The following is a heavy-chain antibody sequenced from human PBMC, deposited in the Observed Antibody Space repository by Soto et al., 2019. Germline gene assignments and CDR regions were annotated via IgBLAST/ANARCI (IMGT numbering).Heavy chain of an antibody. V-gene: IGHV4-31*03. J-gene: IGHJ4*02. Sequence: PSETLSLTCTVSGGSISSGGYYWSWIRQHPGRGLEWIGYIYYSGSTYYNPSLKSRVTISVDTSKNQFSLKLSSVTAADTAVYYCARETRRDGYNRYFDYWGQGTLVTVSS. CDR3: ARETRRDGYNRYFDY. CDR2: IYYSGST. D-gene: IGHD5-12*01. CDR1: GGSISSGGYY.